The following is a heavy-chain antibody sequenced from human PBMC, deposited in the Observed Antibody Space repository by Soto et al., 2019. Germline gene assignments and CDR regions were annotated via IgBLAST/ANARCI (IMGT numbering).Heavy chain of an antibody. V-gene: IGHV3-30*03. J-gene: IGHJ4*02. Sequence: QVQLVESGGGVVQPGRSLRLSCAASGFTFSSYGMHWVRQAPGKGLEWVAVISYDGSNKYYADSVKGRFTISRDNSKNTLYLQMNSLRAEATAVYYCASSAGFNGYAAQFDYWGQGTLVTVSS. D-gene: IGHD5-12*01. CDR2: ISYDGSNK. CDR1: GFTFSSYG. CDR3: ASSAGFNGYAAQFDY.